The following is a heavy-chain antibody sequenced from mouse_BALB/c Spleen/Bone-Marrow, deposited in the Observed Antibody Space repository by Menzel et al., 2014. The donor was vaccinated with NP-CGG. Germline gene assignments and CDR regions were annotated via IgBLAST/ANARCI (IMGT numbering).Heavy chain of an antibody. V-gene: IGHV5-17*02. CDR1: GFTFSSFG. D-gene: IGHD1-1*01. CDR3: ARSGSSSGYFDY. Sequence: EVQRVESGGGLVQPGGSRKLSCAASGFTFSSFGMHWVRQAPEKGLEWVAYISSGSSTIYYADTVMGRFTISGDNPKNPLFLQMTSLRSEDTAMYYCARSGSSSGYFDYWGQGTTLTVSS. J-gene: IGHJ2*01. CDR2: ISSGSSTI.